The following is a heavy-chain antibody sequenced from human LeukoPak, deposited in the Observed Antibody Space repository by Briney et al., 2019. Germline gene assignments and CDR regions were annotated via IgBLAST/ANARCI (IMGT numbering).Heavy chain of an antibody. CDR2: TYHSGST. J-gene: IGHJ5*02. Sequence: SETLSLTCAVSGGSISSGGYSWSWIRQPPGKGLEWIGYTYHSGSTYYNPSLKSRVTISVDRSKNQFSLKLSSVAAADTAVYYCARGHGDYDNWFDPWGQGTLVTVSS. V-gene: IGHV4-30-2*01. CDR1: GGSISSGGYS. CDR3: ARGHGDYDNWFDP. D-gene: IGHD4-17*01.